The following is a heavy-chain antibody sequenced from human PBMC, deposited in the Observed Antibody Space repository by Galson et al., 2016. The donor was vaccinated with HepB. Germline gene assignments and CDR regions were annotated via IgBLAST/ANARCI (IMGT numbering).Heavy chain of an antibody. CDR1: GASNKSYY. CDR2: IEYRGTN. V-gene: IGHV4-59*12. Sequence: ETLSLTCPVSGASNKSYYWSWIRQPPGKGLEWIGSIEYRGTNNYNPPLRSRVTMSVDTSKNQFSLNLSSVTAADTAVYYCARESSSWYQNWFDPWGQGTLVTVSS. CDR3: ARESSSWYQNWFDP. J-gene: IGHJ5*02. D-gene: IGHD2-2*01.